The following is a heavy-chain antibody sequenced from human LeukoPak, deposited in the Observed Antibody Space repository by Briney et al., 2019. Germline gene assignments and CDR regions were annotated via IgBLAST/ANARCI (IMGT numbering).Heavy chain of an antibody. CDR3: AKISSPGGGAYYYYYMDV. Sequence: PGGSLRLSCTASGFTFSSYGMHWVRQAPGKGLEWVAFIRFDGSNKYYGDSVKGRFTISRDNSKNTLYLQTNSLRGEDTAVYYCAKISSPGGGAYYYYYMDVWGKGTTVTVSS. CDR2: IRFDGSNK. D-gene: IGHD2-2*01. J-gene: IGHJ6*03. V-gene: IGHV3-30*02. CDR1: GFTFSSYG.